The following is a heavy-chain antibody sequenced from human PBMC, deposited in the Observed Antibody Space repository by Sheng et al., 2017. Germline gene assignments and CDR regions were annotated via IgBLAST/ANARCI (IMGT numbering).Heavy chain of an antibody. D-gene: IGHD3-16*01. V-gene: IGHV3-9*01. CDR1: GFTFDDYA. CDR3: AKAKLRDYYYGMDV. J-gene: IGHJ6*02. Sequence: EVQLVESGGGLVQPCRSLRLSCAASGFTFDDYAMHWVRQAPGKGLEWVSGISWNSGSIGYADSVKGRFTISRDNAKNSLYLQMNSLRAEDTALYYCAKAKLRDYYYGMDVWGQGTTVTVSS. CDR2: ISWNSGSI.